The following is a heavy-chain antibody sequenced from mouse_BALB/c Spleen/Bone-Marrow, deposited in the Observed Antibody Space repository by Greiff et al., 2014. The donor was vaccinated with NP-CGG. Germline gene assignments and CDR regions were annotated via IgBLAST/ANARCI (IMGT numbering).Heavy chain of an antibody. V-gene: IGHV14-3*02. D-gene: IGHD1-1*01. Sequence: EVQLQQSGAELVKPGASVKLSCTASGFNIKDTYMHWVKQRPEQGPEWIGRIDPANGNTKYDPKFQGKATITADTSSNTAYLQLSSLTSEDTAVCYCASYYYGSSSFAYWGQGTLVTVSA. J-gene: IGHJ3*01. CDR3: ASYYYGSSSFAY. CDR2: IDPANGNT. CDR1: GFNIKDTY.